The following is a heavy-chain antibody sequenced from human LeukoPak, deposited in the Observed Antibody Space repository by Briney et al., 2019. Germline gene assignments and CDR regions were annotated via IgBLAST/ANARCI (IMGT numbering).Heavy chain of an antibody. J-gene: IGHJ3*02. CDR2: IYYSGST. D-gene: IGHD3-22*01. V-gene: IGHV4-31*03. Sequence: SQTLSLTCTVSGGSISSGGYYWSWIRQHPGKGLEWIGYIYYSGSTYYNPSLKSRVTISVDTSKNQFSLKLSSVTAADTAVYYCARDFAYYYDSSGLNAFDIRGKGTMVTVSS. CDR1: GGSISSGGYY. CDR3: ARDFAYYYDSSGLNAFDI.